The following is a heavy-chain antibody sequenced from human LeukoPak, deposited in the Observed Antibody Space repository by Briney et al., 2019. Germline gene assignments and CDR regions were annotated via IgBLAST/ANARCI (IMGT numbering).Heavy chain of an antibody. CDR1: GFTFKSYA. CDR3: ARGSSGYDFSVLGN. Sequence: GGSLRLSCSASGFTFKSYAMHWARQTPGKGLEYVSSINTNGANTYYADSVKGRFTISRDNSKNTVYLQMNSLRAEDTAVYYCARGSSGYDFSVLGNWGQGTLVTVSS. V-gene: IGHV3-64*04. CDR2: INTNGANT. D-gene: IGHD3-22*01. J-gene: IGHJ4*02.